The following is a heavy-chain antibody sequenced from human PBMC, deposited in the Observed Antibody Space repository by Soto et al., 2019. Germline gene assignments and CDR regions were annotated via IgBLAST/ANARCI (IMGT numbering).Heavy chain of an antibody. D-gene: IGHD7-27*01. CDR1: GFTFSSYA. CDR3: AHHQRTTSRQLGYFDY. V-gene: IGHV3-23*01. J-gene: IGHJ4*02. Sequence: EVQLLESGGGFVQPGGSLRLSCAASGFTFSSYAMSWVRQVPGKGLEWVSAVGGSGTSTYYADSVKGRFTISRDNSKNTLYLAMNSLRAEDTAVYYCAHHQRTTSRQLGYFDYWGQGTLVTVSS. CDR2: VGGSGTST.